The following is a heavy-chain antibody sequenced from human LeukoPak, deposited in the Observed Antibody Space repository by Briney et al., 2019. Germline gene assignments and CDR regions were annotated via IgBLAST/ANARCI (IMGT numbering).Heavy chain of an antibody. V-gene: IGHV4-38-2*02. J-gene: IGHJ4*02. CDR1: GRSISLGYY. CDR3: ARLGVTRALDY. CDR2: VFHDGST. D-gene: IGHD2-21*02. Sequence: PSETLSLTCTVSGRSISLGYYWGWIRQPPGKGLEWIGSVFHDGSTHYNPSLQSRVSISVDTSKNEFSLKLSSVTAADTAVYYCARLGVTRALDYWGQGPLVTVSS.